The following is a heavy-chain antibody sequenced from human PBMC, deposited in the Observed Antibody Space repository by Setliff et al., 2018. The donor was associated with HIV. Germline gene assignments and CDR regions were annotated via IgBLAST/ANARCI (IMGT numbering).Heavy chain of an antibody. Sequence: GASVKVSCKASGDTFNNYAISWVRQAPGQGLEWMGGIIPTGGKTNYAQKFQGRVTLTTDTSTNTAYLDLRSLTSDDTAVYFSARDWDIWDYFDYWGQGTLVTVS. CDR3: ARDWDIWDYFDY. J-gene: IGHJ4*02. D-gene: IGHD3-16*01. V-gene: IGHV1-18*04. CDR1: GDTFNNYA. CDR2: IIPTGGKT.